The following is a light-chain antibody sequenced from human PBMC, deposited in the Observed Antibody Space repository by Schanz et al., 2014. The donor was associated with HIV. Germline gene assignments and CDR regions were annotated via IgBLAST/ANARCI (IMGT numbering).Light chain of an antibody. CDR1: SSNIGAGYD. CDR3: CSYTSSSTLGVV. V-gene: IGLV1-40*01. J-gene: IGLJ2*01. CDR2: DDD. Sequence: QSVLTQPPSLSGAPGQRVSLSCNGSSSNIGAGYDVHWYQQFPGTAPKLLIFDDDSRPSGVPDRFSGSKSGTSASLAITGLQADDEADYYCCSYTSSSTLGVVFGGGTKLTVL.